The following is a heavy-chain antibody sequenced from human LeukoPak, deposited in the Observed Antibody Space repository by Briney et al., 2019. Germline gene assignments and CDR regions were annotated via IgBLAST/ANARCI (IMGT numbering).Heavy chain of an antibody. V-gene: IGHV4-59*08. Sequence: PSETLSLTCTVSGGSISTYYWSWIRQPPGKGLEWIGYIYYTGSTKYNPSLKSRVSISVDTSKNQFSLKLSSVTAADTAVYYCARLHSSSDWYFDLWGRGTLVTVSS. D-gene: IGHD6-6*01. CDR2: IYYTGST. J-gene: IGHJ2*01. CDR3: ARLHSSSDWYFDL. CDR1: GGSISTYY.